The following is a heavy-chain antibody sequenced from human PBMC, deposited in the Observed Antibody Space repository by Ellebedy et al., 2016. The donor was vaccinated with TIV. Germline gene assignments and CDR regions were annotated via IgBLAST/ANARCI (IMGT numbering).Heavy chain of an antibody. CDR2: IHPGDSDT. CDR1: GYSFHSYW. D-gene: IGHD3-16*01. CDR3: AAAPQGLNWFDP. J-gene: IGHJ5*02. Sequence: KVSCXGSGYSFHSYWIAWVRQMPGKGLEWMWIIHPGDSDTRYSPPFQGQVTISVDKSINTAYLQMRSLKASDTAIYYCAAAPQGLNWFDPWGQGTLVTVSS. V-gene: IGHV5-51*01.